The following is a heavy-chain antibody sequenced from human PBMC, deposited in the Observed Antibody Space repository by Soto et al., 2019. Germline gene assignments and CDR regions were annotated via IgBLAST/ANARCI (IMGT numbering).Heavy chain of an antibody. CDR2: LYYGRSA. V-gene: IGHV4-59*01. D-gene: IGHD3-22*01. CDR3: ALRSMAVVPEY. Sequence: SETLSLTCTVSGGSISDVFWSWIRQPPGKGLESIGYLYYGRSANYNPSLKSRVTLSVDTSTNQCSLTLSSMTAADTAVYYCALRSMAVVPEYWGQGTLVTVSS. J-gene: IGHJ4*02. CDR1: GGSISDVF.